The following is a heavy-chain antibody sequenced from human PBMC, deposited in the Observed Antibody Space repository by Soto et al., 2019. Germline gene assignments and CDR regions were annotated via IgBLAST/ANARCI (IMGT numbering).Heavy chain of an antibody. J-gene: IGHJ4*02. CDR2: ISFGGTSSFSSSGST. CDR1: GVSIRSTSYY. Sequence: NPSETLSLTCTVSGVSIRSTSYYWAWIRQPPGKGLEWIGSISFGGTSSFSSSGSTFYNPSLNSRASISVDTSDNHFSLVLKSVTAADTAVYFCARLMGYWGQGALVTVSS. CDR3: ARLMGY. V-gene: IGHV4-39*02.